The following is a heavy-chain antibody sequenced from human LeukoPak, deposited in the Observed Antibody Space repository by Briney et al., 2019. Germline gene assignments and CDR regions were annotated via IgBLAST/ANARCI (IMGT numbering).Heavy chain of an antibody. CDR1: GGSISGYY. CDR3: ARAGLPAADRQRYYMDV. J-gene: IGHJ6*03. D-gene: IGHD2-2*01. CDR2: IYYSGTT. Sequence: SETLSLTCTVSGGSISGYYWSWIRQPPGKGLEWIGYIYYSGTTKYSPSLTSRVTISVDMSKNQFSLKLNSVTAADTAVYYCARAGLPAADRQRYYMDVWGKGTTVTVSS. V-gene: IGHV4-59*08.